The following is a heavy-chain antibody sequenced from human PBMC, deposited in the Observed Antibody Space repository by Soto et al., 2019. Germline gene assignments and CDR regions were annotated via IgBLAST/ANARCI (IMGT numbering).Heavy chain of an antibody. Sequence: EVQLLESGGGFEQPGGSLRLSCAASGFRFSDFAMTWVRQAPGRGLEWVSAITGTASSTYYADSVKGRFTISRDNSKNTLYLQINSLRAEDTAIYYCAKGAEGYVVSSLDSWGQGTLVTVSS. CDR1: GFRFSDFA. CDR2: ITGTASST. V-gene: IGHV3-23*01. J-gene: IGHJ4*02. D-gene: IGHD5-12*01. CDR3: AKGAEGYVVSSLDS.